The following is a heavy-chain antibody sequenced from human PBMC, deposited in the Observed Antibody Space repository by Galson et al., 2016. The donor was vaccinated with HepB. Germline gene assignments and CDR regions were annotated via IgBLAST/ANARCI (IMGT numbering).Heavy chain of an antibody. CDR3: AHLNSGTYKGDAFDM. J-gene: IGHJ3*02. D-gene: IGHD3-10*01. V-gene: IGHV4-39*02. Sequence: LSLTCVVSGGSFSITSYYWGWIRQPPGKGLEWIGTFYYSGNTYYNPSLRSRLSISVDTSQNHFSLRLSSVTAADTAVYYCAHLNSGTYKGDAFDMWGQGTMVIVSS. CDR1: GGSFSITSYY. CDR2: FYYSGNT.